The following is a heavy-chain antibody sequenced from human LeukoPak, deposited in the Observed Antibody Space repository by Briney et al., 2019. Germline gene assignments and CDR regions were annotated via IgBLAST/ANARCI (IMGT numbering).Heavy chain of an antibody. CDR3: ARSRLVGTTVIVVARGAFDL. D-gene: IGHD3-22*01. Sequence: SQTLSLTCAISGDSVSTASNAWYWIRQSPSRGLEWLGRTYYNSKWYTDYAVSVSGRTTINPDTSRNQLSLQLSSVTAADTAVYYCARSRLVGTTVIVVARGAFDLWGQGNVVTVSS. CDR2: TYYNSKWYT. V-gene: IGHV6-1*01. J-gene: IGHJ3*01. CDR1: GDSVSTASNA.